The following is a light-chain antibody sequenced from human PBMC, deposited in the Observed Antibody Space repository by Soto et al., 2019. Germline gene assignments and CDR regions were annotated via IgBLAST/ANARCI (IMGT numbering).Light chain of an antibody. J-gene: IGKJ4*01. Sequence: EIVLTQSPGTLSLSPGERATLSCRASQSVSSGYLAWYQQKPGQAPRLLIYDASGRATGIPDRFSGSGSGTDFTLTNSRLEPEDFAVYFCQQYGSSPSLTFGGGTRVEIK. CDR1: QSVSSGY. CDR3: QQYGSSPSLT. V-gene: IGKV3-20*01. CDR2: DAS.